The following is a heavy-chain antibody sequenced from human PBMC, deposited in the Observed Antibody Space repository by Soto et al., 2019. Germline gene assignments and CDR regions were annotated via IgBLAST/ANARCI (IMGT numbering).Heavy chain of an antibody. Sequence: ASVKVSCKASGYTFTGHYTHWVRKAPGQGLEWMGSINPNSGGTNYAQKFQGRVTMTRDTPFSTAYMELSRPISDDTTVSYRARESDRGFGYWGRGTLVAVSS. J-gene: IGHJ4*02. V-gene: IGHV1-2*02. CDR1: GYTFTGHY. D-gene: IGHD3-10*01. CDR3: ARESDRGFGY. CDR2: INPNSGGT.